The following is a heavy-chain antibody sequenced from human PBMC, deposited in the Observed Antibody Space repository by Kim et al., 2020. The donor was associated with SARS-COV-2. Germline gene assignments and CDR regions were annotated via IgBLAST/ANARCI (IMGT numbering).Heavy chain of an antibody. CDR3: ARVYDYVWGSYRYRRYYGMDV. CDR2: INHSGST. CDR1: GGSFSGYY. J-gene: IGHJ6*02. Sequence: SETLSLTCAVYGGSFSGYYWSWIRQPPGKGLEWIGEINHSGSTNYNPSLKSRVTISVDTSKNQFSLKLSSVTAADTAVYYCARVYDYVWGSYRYRRYYGMDVWGQGTTVTVSS. V-gene: IGHV4-34*01. D-gene: IGHD3-16*02.